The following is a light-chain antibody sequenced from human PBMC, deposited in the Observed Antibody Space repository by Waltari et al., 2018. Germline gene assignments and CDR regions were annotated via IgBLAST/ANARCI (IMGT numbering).Light chain of an antibody. CDR3: QQYDNWPPYT. CDR2: GAS. J-gene: IGKJ2*01. V-gene: IGKV3-15*01. CDR1: QSVSSN. Sequence: EVVMTQSPATLSVSPGERATLSCRASQSVSSNLAWYQQQPGQAPRLLIYGASTRATGIPTRFSGSGSGTEFTLTINSLQSEDFAVYYCQQYDNWPPYTFGPGTKLEI.